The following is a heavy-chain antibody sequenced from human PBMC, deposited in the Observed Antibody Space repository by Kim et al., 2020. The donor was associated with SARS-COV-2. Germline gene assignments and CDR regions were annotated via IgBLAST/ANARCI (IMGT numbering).Heavy chain of an antibody. J-gene: IGHJ6*03. CDR2: IWFDGSNQ. CDR1: GFTFSSYG. Sequence: GGSLRLSCAASGFTFSSYGIHWVRQAPGKGLEWVTVIWFDGSNQHYIDSVKGRFTISRDNSRNTLYLQMNSLRAEDTAVYYCARGRGSYNYYMDVWGKGTTVTVSS. CDR3: ARGRGSYNYYMDV. V-gene: IGHV3-33*01.